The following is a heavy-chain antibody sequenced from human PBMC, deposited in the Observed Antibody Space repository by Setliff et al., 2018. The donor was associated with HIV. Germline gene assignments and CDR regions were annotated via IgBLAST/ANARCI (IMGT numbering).Heavy chain of an antibody. V-gene: IGHV3-23*01. CDR2: ISGSGSGT. J-gene: IGHJ4*01. D-gene: IGHD2-15*01. CDR3: AKDGISGGSYPPYYFDY. CDR1: GFTFNTYG. Sequence: VGSLRLSCSASGFTFNTYGMSWVRQAPGKGLEWVSVISGSGSGTFYADSVKGRFTISRDNSKNTLYLQMNRLRVDDTAVYYCAKDGISGGSYPPYYFDYWGHGTLVTVSS.